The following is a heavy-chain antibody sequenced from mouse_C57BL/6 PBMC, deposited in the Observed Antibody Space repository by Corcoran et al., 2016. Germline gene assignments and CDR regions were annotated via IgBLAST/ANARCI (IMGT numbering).Heavy chain of an antibody. CDR1: GYSITSGYY. D-gene: IGHD2-1*01. CDR3: ASRDYGNYHAWFAY. Sequence: DVQLQESGPGLVKPSQSLSLTCSVTGYSITSGYYWNWIRQFPGNKLEWMGYISYDGSNNYNPSLKNRISITRDTSKNQFFLKLNSVTTEDTAPYSCASRDYGNYHAWFAYWGQGTLVTVSA. CDR2: ISYDGSN. V-gene: IGHV3-6*01. J-gene: IGHJ3*01.